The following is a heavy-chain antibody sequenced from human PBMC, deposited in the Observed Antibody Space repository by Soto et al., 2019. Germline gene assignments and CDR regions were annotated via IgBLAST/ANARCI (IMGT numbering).Heavy chain of an antibody. CDR1: GFTFSSYW. CDR3: ARVLNGQWYFAH. Sequence: GGSLRLSCGASGFTFSSYWMHWVRQAPGKGLVWVSRVNTDESRTSYADSVKGRFTISRDNAKNTLYLQMNSLRAEDTAVYYCARVLNGQWYFAHWRQGTQVTASS. D-gene: IGHD6-19*01. CDR2: VNTDESRT. J-gene: IGHJ4*02. V-gene: IGHV3-74*01.